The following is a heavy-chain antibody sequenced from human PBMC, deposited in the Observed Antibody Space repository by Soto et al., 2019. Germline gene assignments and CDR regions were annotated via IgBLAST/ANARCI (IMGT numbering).Heavy chain of an antibody. D-gene: IGHD1-1*01. CDR2: ISSSGDNT. CDR3: VSQYRLYAFDM. J-gene: IGHJ3*02. V-gene: IGHV3-23*01. CDR1: GFTFRNHA. Sequence: GGSLRLSCAASGFTFRNHAMSWVRQTPERGLECVSTISSSGDNTYYTDSVKGRFTISRDNSRNTLYLEMKSLRAGDTAVFYCVSQYRLYAFDMWGQGTSVTVSS.